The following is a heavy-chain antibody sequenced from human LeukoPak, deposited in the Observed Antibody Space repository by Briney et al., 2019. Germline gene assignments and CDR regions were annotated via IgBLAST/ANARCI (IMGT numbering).Heavy chain of an antibody. Sequence: GESLKISCKGFGYSFTSYWISWVRQMPGKGLEWMGRIDPGDSYSKSSPSFQGHVTISADKSISTAFLQWSSLKASDTAMYYCARCSEPYYYYGMDVWGQGTTVTVSS. CDR1: GYSFTSYW. J-gene: IGHJ6*02. V-gene: IGHV5-10-1*01. D-gene: IGHD3-10*02. CDR2: IDPGDSYS. CDR3: ARCSEPYYYYGMDV.